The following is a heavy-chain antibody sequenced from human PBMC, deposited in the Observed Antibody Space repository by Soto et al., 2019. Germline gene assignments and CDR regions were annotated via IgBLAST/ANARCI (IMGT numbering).Heavy chain of an antibody. CDR3: AYRGLRMGNY. V-gene: IGHV3-30*03. D-gene: IGHD3-16*01. CDR1: GFSFRSYD. J-gene: IGHJ4*02. Sequence: QVQLVESGGGVVQPGMSLRLSCAASGFSFRSYDMYWVRQSPGKGLDCVTIISHDGRDKYYADSVKGRFTISRDNSKNTVYLQMNSLRAEDTAVYICAYRGLRMGNYWGQGTLVTVSS. CDR2: ISHDGRDK.